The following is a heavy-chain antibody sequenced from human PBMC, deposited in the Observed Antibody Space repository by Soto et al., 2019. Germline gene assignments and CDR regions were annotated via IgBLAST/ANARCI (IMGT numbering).Heavy chain of an antibody. J-gene: IGHJ4*02. CDR1: GFTFSSYA. V-gene: IGHV3-23*01. Sequence: GGSLRLSCAASGFTFSSYAMSWVRQAPGKGLEWVSAISGSGGGTYYADSVKGRFTISRDNSKNTLYLQMNSLRAEDTAVYYCAKVEDSRGSPLGYWGQGTLVTVSS. CDR2: ISGSGGGT. D-gene: IGHD3-22*01. CDR3: AKVEDSRGSPLGY.